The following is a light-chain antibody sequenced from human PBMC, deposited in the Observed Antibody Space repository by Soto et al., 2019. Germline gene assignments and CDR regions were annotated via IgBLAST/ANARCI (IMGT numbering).Light chain of an antibody. Sequence: QSVLTQPASVSGSPGQSITISCTGTSSDVGGYNYVSWYQQHPGKAPKLMIYDVSNRPSGVSNRFSGSKSGNTASLTISGLQAEDDADYYCSSYTSSNVVFGGGTKLTVL. V-gene: IGLV2-14*01. J-gene: IGLJ2*01. CDR1: SSDVGGYNY. CDR3: SSYTSSNVV. CDR2: DVS.